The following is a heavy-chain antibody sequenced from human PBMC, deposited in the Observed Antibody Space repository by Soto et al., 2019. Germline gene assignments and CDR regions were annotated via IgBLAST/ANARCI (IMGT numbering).Heavy chain of an antibody. Sequence: EVQLVESGGGLVQPGGSLRLSCAASGFILRNYWMSWVRQAPGKGLEWVAHIKEDGSDIHYVDSVKDRFTISRDNAKNSLILQMNSLRAEDTAVYYCATTLTTSAEYFQHWGQGTPVTVSS. D-gene: IGHD3-16*01. V-gene: IGHV3-7*01. CDR2: IKEDGSDI. J-gene: IGHJ1*01. CDR1: GFILRNYW. CDR3: ATTLTTSAEYFQH.